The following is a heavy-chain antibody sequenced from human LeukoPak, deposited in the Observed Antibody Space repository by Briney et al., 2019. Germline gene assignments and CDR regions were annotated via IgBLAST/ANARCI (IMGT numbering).Heavy chain of an antibody. CDR1: GFTFDDYT. J-gene: IGHJ4*02. CDR2: ISWDGVTT. CDR3: ATDATAGTAHPFYFGY. V-gene: IGHV3-43*01. D-gene: IGHD6-13*01. Sequence: GGSLRLSCAASGFTFDDYTINWVRQAPGKGLEWVSLISWDGVTTDYADSVKGRFTISRDNSKNSLYLQMNSLTTEDTALYYCATDATAGTAHPFYFGYWGQGTLVTVSS.